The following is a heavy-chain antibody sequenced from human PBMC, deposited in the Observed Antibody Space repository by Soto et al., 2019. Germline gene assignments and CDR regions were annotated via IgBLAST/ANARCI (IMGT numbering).Heavy chain of an antibody. Sequence: PWAALRLSCAASGFTFSSSWMSWVRQAPGKGLEWVANIKQDGREKYYVDSVKGRFTISRDNAKNSLYLQINSLRAEDTAVYYCVRSESFDYWGQGTLVTVSS. V-gene: IGHV3-7*01. CDR2: IKQDGREK. J-gene: IGHJ4*02. CDR3: VRSESFDY. CDR1: GFTFSSSW.